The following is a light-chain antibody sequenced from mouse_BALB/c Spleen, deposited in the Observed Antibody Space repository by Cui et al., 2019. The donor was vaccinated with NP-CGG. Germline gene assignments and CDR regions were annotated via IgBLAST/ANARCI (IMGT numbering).Light chain of an antibody. J-gene: IGLJ1*01. CDR1: TGAVTTSNY. V-gene: IGLV1*01. Sequence: QAVVTQESALTTSPSETVTLTCHSSTGAVTTSNYANWVQEKPDHFFTGLVGGTNNRPPGVPARFSGSLIGDKAALTITGAQTEDEAIYFCALWYSNHWVFGGGTKLTVL. CDR3: ALWYSNHWV. CDR2: GTN.